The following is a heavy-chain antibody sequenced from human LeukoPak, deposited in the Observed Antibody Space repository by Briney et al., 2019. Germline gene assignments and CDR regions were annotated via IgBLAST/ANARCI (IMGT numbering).Heavy chain of an antibody. V-gene: IGHV4-59*01. CDR1: GGSISSYY. Sequence: SSETLSLTCTVSGGSISSYYWSWIRQPPGKGLEWIGYIYYSGSTNYNPSLKSRVTISVDTSKNHFSLKLSSVTAADTAVYYCARAGQGDFWSGLRYFDYWGQGTRVTVSS. CDR2: IYYSGST. D-gene: IGHD3-3*01. J-gene: IGHJ4*02. CDR3: ARAGQGDFWSGLRYFDY.